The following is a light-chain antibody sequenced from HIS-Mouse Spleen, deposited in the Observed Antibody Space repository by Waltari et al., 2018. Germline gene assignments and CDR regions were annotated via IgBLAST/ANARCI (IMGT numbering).Light chain of an antibody. CDR3: MQGIHLPWT. V-gene: IGKV2-29*03. Sequence: PRSVSGSPGQSVTIPCTSSQSLLHSDGKTYLYWYLQKPGQSPQLLIYEVSSRFSGVPDRFSGSGSGTDFTLKISRVEAEDVGVYYCMQGIHLPWTFGQGTKVEIK. CDR2: EVS. J-gene: IGKJ1*01. CDR1: QSLLHSDGKTY.